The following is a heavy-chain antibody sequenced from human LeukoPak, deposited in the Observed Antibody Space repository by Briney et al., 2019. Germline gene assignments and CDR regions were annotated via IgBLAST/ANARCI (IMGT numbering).Heavy chain of an antibody. CDR3: ARADDSSGYYFNSFDY. Sequence: SETLSLTCAVYGGSFSGYYWSWIRQPPGKGLEWIGEINHSGSTNYNPFLKSRVTISVDTSKNQFSLKLSSVTAADTAVYYCARADDSSGYYFNSFDYWGQGTLVTVSS. CDR2: INHSGST. V-gene: IGHV4-34*01. CDR1: GGSFSGYY. J-gene: IGHJ4*02. D-gene: IGHD3-22*01.